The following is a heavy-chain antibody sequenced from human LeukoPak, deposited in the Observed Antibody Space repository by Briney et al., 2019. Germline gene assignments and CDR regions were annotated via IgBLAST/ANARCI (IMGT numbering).Heavy chain of an antibody. J-gene: IGHJ4*02. CDR1: GFTFSNDA. CDR2: ISSSGSST. Sequence: GGSLRLSCAASGFTFSNDAMSWVRQAPGKGLEWVSSISSSGSSTYYADSVKGRFTISRDNSKNTLFLQMNSLRAEDTAVYYCATQRSGWHYFDYWGQGTLVTVSS. V-gene: IGHV3-23*01. CDR3: ATQRSGWHYFDY. D-gene: IGHD6-19*01.